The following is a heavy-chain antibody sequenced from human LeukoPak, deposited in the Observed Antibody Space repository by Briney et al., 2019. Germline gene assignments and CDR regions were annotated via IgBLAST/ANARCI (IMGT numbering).Heavy chain of an antibody. D-gene: IGHD6-13*01. CDR3: AKDREAAAFY. V-gene: IGHV3-30*02. Sequence: GGSLRLSCAASGFPFSSYGMHWVRQAPGKRLEWVAFIRYDESDKYYADSVKGRFTTSRDNSKNTLNLQMNSLRGEDTAVYYCAKDREAAAFYWGQGTLVTVSS. CDR2: IRYDESDK. J-gene: IGHJ4*02. CDR1: GFPFSSYG.